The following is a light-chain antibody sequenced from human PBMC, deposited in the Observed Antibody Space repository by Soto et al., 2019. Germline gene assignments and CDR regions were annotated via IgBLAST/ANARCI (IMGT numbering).Light chain of an antibody. CDR3: QQYGTSPTWT. Sequence: VMTQSPATLSVSPGERATLSCRASQSVSSNLAWYQQKPGQAPRLLIYGASTRATGIPARFSGSGSGTDFTLTISRLEPEDFAVYYCQQYGTSPTWTFGQGTKVDIK. CDR1: QSVSSN. V-gene: IGKV3-15*01. J-gene: IGKJ1*01. CDR2: GAS.